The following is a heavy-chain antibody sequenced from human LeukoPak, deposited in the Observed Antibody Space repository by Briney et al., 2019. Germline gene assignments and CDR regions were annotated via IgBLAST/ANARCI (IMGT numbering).Heavy chain of an antibody. CDR3: SREVAYCGDDCYSAEFDY. V-gene: IGHV6-1*01. Sequence: SQTLSLTCAISGDSISSKSAAWNWIRQSPSRGLEWLGRTYYRSKWSSGYAESVKSRITINPDTSKNQFSLQLKSVTPEDTAVYYCSREVAYCGDDCYSAEFDYWGQGILVTVSS. D-gene: IGHD2-21*02. CDR2: TYYRSKWSS. CDR1: GDSISSKSAA. J-gene: IGHJ4*02.